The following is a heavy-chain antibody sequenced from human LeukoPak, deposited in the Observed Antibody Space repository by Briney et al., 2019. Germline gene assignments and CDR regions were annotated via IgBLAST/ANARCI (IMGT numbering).Heavy chain of an antibody. CDR1: GFTFSSYA. D-gene: IGHD5-24*01. Sequence: GGSLRLSCAASGFTFSSYAMSWVRPAPGKGLGWVSSIKSTGSSTYYGDAVKGRFTISRDNSENTLYLQMHSLRAEDTGLYYCAKDRREGYPRDSFDVWGQGTAVTVSS. V-gene: IGHV3-23*05. CDR2: IKSTGSST. J-gene: IGHJ3*01. CDR3: AKDRREGYPRDSFDV.